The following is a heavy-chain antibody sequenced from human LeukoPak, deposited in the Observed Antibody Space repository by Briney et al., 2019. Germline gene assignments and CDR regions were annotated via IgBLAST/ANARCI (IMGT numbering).Heavy chain of an antibody. D-gene: IGHD3-22*01. CDR1: GFTVSNAW. J-gene: IGHJ4*02. V-gene: IGHV3-15*01. CDR3: TTVYSDSGGFYFNYCDY. Sequence: KSGGSLRLSCAASGFTVSNAWMSWVRQAPGKGLEWVGRIKSKTDGETTDYAAPVKGRFTISRDDSKNTLYLQMNSLKTEDTAVHYCTTVYSDSGGFYFNYCDYWGQGTLVTVST. CDR2: IKSKTDGETT.